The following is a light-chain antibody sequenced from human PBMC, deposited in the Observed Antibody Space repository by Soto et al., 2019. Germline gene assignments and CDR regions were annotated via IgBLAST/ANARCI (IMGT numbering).Light chain of an antibody. CDR2: GAS. Sequence: EILLTQSPGTLSLSPLEIASLSCMSSQTVSSVHLAWYQHKPGQAPRLLIYGASRRATGVPDRFSGSGSGTDFTLTISRLEPEDFAVYYCQQYGSSPTWTFGQGTKVDIK. V-gene: IGKV3-20*01. J-gene: IGKJ1*01. CDR1: QTVSSVH. CDR3: QQYGSSPTWT.